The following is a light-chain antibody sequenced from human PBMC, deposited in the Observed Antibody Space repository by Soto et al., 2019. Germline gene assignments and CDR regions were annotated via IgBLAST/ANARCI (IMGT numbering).Light chain of an antibody. V-gene: IGLV2-23*01. Sequence: QSALPQPASVSGSPGQSITISCTGTSSDVGNYNLVSWYQQHPGKAPQLIVYEDTKRPSGVSNRFSGSKSGNTASLTISGLQAEDEADYYCCSYAGSSTPYVFGTGTKVTVL. CDR1: SSDVGNYNL. CDR3: CSYAGSSTPYV. CDR2: EDT. J-gene: IGLJ1*01.